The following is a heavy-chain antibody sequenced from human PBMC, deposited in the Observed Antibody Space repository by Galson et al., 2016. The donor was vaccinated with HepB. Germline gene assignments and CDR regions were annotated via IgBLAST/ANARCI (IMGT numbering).Heavy chain of an antibody. CDR3: ATSPPMSGLPLLYFDN. V-gene: IGHV1-69*13. Sequence: SVKVSCKASGGPFSSNVISWERQAPGQGLEWMGGIITMSDTANYAQKLQGRLTIAADQAARTAYMELRSLTSDDTAVYYCATSPPMSGLPLLYFDNWGQGTLVTVSS. CDR1: GGPFSSNV. D-gene: IGHD2-2*02. J-gene: IGHJ4*02. CDR2: IITMSDTA.